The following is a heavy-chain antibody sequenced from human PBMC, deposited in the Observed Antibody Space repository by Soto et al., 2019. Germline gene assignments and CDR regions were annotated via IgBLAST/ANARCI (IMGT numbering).Heavy chain of an antibody. J-gene: IGHJ6*02. CDR3: ASVLELDYYYGMDV. Sequence: QVQLVQSGAEVKKPGSTVKVSCKASGGTFSSYAISWVRQAPGQGLEWMGGIIPIFGTANYAQKFQGRVTITADESTSTSYMVLSSLRSEDTAVYYCASVLELDYYYGMDVWGQGTTVTVSS. CDR1: GGTFSSYA. CDR2: IIPIFGTA. V-gene: IGHV1-69*12. D-gene: IGHD1-7*01.